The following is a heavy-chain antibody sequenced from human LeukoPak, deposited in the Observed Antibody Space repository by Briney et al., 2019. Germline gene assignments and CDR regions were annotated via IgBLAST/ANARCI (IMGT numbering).Heavy chain of an antibody. CDR2: IYTSGST. CDR3: ARRGEN. D-gene: IGHD5-24*01. Sequence: SETLSLTCSVSGGSISSGSYYWNWIRQPAGKGLEWIGRIYTSGSTDYNPSLKSRVTISVDTSKNQFSLKLSSVTAADTAVYYCARRGENWGQGTLVTVSS. V-gene: IGHV4-61*02. CDR1: GGSISSGSYY. J-gene: IGHJ4*02.